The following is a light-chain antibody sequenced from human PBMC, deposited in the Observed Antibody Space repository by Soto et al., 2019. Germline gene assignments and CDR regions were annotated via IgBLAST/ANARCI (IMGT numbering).Light chain of an antibody. CDR1: SSDVGAYNF. CDR3: CSYAGSSTYLL. Sequence: QSALTQSASVSGSPGQSITISCTGTSSDVGAYNFVSWYQQHPGKVPKLMIYEGSKRPSGVSNRFSGSKSGNTASLTISGLQADDDADYYCCSYAGSSTYLLFGGGTKLTVL. J-gene: IGLJ2*01. V-gene: IGLV2-23*01. CDR2: EGS.